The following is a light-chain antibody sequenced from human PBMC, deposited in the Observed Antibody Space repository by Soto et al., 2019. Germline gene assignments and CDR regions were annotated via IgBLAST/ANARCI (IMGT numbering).Light chain of an antibody. CDR3: QQYNSYWT. CDR2: MAS. Sequence: DIQMTQSPSTLSASVGDRVTITCRASQSISIWLAWYQQKPGKAPKLLIYMASSLESGAPSRFSGSGSGTEFPLTISRLQPDEFATYYCQQYNSYWTFGQGTKVECK. J-gene: IGKJ1*01. CDR1: QSISIW. V-gene: IGKV1-5*03.